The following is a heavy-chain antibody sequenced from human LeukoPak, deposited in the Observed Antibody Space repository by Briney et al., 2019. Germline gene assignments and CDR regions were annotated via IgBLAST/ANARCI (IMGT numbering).Heavy chain of an antibody. CDR1: GFTFSNFA. J-gene: IGHJ4*02. Sequence: PGGSLRLSCAASGFTFSNFAMTWVRLAPGRGLEWVSTLSGSGDSTHFADSVKGRFTISRDNSKNTLCLQMNRLRVEDTALYYCAKGSVDTSYIDYWGQGTLVTVSS. CDR3: AKGSVDTSYIDY. D-gene: IGHD3-10*01. V-gene: IGHV3-23*01. CDR2: LSGSGDST.